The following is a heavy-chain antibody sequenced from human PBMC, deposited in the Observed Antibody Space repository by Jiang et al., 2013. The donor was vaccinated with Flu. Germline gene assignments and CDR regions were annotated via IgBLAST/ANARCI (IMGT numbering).Heavy chain of an antibody. CDR1: GFTSSDYF. CDR3: VRGYHSFDM. Sequence: QLVESGGGLVQPGGSLRLSCEASGFTSSDYFMDWVRQAPGKGLEWVGRIRKKANGYTTEYAASVRGRFTISRDDSKNSMSLQMNRLETEDTAVYYCVRGYHSFDMWGQGTAVIVSS. CDR2: IRKKANGYTT. J-gene: IGHJ3*02. V-gene: IGHV3-72*01. D-gene: IGHD3-22*01.